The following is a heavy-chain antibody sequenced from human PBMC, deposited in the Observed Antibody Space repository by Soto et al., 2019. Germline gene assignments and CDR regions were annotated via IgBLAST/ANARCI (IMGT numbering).Heavy chain of an antibody. Sequence: QVQLVESGGGVVQPGRSLRLSCAASGFTFSSYAMHWVRQAPGKGLEWVAVISYDGSNKYYADSVKGRFTTSRDNSKNTLYLQMNSLRAEDTAVYYCARGLVGAIAAATPYDYWGQGTLVTVSS. CDR2: ISYDGSNK. V-gene: IGHV3-30-3*01. J-gene: IGHJ4*02. D-gene: IGHD6-13*01. CDR1: GFTFSSYA. CDR3: ARGLVGAIAAATPYDY.